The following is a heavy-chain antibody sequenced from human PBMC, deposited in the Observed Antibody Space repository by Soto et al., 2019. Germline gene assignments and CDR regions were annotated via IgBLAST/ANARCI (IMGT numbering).Heavy chain of an antibody. CDR2: IGTAGDT. Sequence: EVQLVESGGGLVQPGGSLRLSCAASGFTFSSYDMRWVRQDTGKGLEWVSAIGTAGDTYYPGSVNGRFTISRENAQNSLYLQMNSLRAGDTAVYYWASSPPGGYHYYSGMDVWGQGPTVTVSS. CDR1: GFTFSSYD. J-gene: IGHJ6*02. D-gene: IGHD3-22*01. CDR3: ASSPPGGYHYYSGMDV. V-gene: IGHV3-13*04.